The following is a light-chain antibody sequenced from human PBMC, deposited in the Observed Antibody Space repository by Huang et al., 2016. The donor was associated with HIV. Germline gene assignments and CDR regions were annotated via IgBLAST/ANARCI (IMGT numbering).Light chain of an antibody. CDR3: QQYALSPWT. CDR1: QTVSNDY. Sequence: EIVLTQSPGTLSLSPGQRLTLSCRASQTVSNDYLAWYQQKPGQSPRLLISAAATRAAGIPGRFSGSGSATDFILTVSRLEPEDSAVYYCQQYALSPWTFGHGTKVEI. CDR2: AAA. V-gene: IGKV3-20*01. J-gene: IGKJ1*01.